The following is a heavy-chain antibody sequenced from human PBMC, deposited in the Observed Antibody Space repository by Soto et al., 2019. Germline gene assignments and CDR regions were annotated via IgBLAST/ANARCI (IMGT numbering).Heavy chain of an antibody. CDR3: AKDLAQYSSTITPLYYYYYGMDV. CDR1: GFTFSSYA. V-gene: IGHV3-23*01. CDR2: ISGSGGST. D-gene: IGHD6-13*01. J-gene: IGHJ6*02. Sequence: GGSLRLSCAASGFTFSSYAMSWVRQAPGKGLEWVSAISGSGGSTYYADSVKGRFTISRDNSKNTLYRQMNSLRAEDTAVYYCAKDLAQYSSTITPLYYYYYGMDVWGQGTTVTVSS.